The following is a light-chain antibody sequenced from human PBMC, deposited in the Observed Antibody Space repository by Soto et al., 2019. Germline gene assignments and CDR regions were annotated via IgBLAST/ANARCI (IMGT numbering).Light chain of an antibody. CDR3: QHYHNWPPQYT. V-gene: IGKV3-15*01. Sequence: EIVMTQSPASLSVSPADGATVSCRASPTVASNLAWYQQKPGQGPRLLIHGASTRAAGVPARFSSSGSGTDFTLTISSLQSEDFAVYYCQHYHNWPPQYTFGQGTKLQIK. J-gene: IGKJ2*01. CDR2: GAS. CDR1: PTVASN.